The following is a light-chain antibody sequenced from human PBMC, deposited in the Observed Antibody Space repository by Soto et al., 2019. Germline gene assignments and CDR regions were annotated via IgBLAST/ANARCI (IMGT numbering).Light chain of an antibody. V-gene: IGLV1-51*01. Sequence: QSVMTQPPSVSAAPGQKVTISCSGSSSNIGGNSVSWYQQLPGTAPKLLIYDDDKRPSGIPDRFSGSKSGTSATLGITGFRTGDEADYYCGSWDSSLSAYVFGTGTKLIVL. CDR2: DDD. CDR1: SSNIGGNS. J-gene: IGLJ1*01. CDR3: GSWDSSLSAYV.